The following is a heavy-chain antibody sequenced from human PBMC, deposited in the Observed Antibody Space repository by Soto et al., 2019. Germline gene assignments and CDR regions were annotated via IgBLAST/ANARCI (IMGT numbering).Heavy chain of an antibody. Sequence: ASVKVSCKASGYTFTSYGISWVRQAPGQGLEWMGWISAYNGNTNYAQKLQGRVTMTTDTSTSTAYMELRILRSADTAVYSCARDCPYSRSSYRWFGPWGQGALVTVSS. V-gene: IGHV1-18*01. CDR2: ISAYNGNT. J-gene: IGHJ5*02. CDR3: ARDCPYSRSSYRWFGP. CDR1: GYTFTSYG. D-gene: IGHD6-6*01.